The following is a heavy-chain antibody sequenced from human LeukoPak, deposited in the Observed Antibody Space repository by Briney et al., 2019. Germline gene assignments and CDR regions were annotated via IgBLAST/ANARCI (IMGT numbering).Heavy chain of an antibody. CDR1: GGTFRSYA. D-gene: IGHD5-24*01. J-gene: IGHJ4*02. CDR2: IIPTFGTA. Sequence: SVQVSCKASGGTFRSYAISRVRQAPGQRLEWMGRIIPTFGTANYAQKFQRRVTITADESTSPAYMELSSLRFEDAAVYYWARGGGYNHFDYWGQGTLVSVSS. V-gene: IGHV1-69*13. CDR3: ARGGGYNHFDY.